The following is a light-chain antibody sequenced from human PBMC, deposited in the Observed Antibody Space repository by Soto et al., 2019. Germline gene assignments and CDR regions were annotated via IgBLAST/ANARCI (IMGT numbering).Light chain of an antibody. J-gene: IGKJ2*01. CDR1: QSVSSN. Sequence: EIVMTQSPATLSVSPGERATLSCRASQSVSSNLAWYQQKPGQAPRLLIYGASTRATGIPARFSGSGSGTEFTLTISSLQSEHFAVYYCQQYNTWPFTFGQGTKVDIK. V-gene: IGKV3-15*01. CDR2: GAS. CDR3: QQYNTWPFT.